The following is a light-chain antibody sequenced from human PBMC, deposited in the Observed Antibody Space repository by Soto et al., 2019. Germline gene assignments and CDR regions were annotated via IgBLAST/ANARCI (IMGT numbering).Light chain of an antibody. CDR1: QSVSTY. V-gene: IGKV1-39*01. CDR2: AAA. J-gene: IGKJ1*01. Sequence: DIQMTQSPSSLSASVGDRVTITCRASQSVSTYINWYQQNPGKAPKLLISAAARLQSGVPSTFSGSGSETDFTLTISSLQPEDFATYYCKQSHTTPWTVGLGTKVQIK. CDR3: KQSHTTPWT.